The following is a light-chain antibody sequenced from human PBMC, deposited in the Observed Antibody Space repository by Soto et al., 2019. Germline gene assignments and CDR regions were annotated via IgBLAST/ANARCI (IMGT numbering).Light chain of an antibody. CDR2: GAS. J-gene: IGKJ5*01. CDR3: QPRSNWPPIP. Sequence: SKSAGALSLTKGERATLSCRASQSITNNYLAWYQQKPGRAHRLLIYGASSRATGIPDRFSGSGSGTDFTLTISRLEPADFAMYYCQPRSNWPPIPFGQ. V-gene: IGKV3D-20*02. CDR1: QSITNNY.